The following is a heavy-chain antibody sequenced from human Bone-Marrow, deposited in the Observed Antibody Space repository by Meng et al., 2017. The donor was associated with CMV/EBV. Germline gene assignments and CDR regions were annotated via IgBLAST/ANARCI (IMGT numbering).Heavy chain of an antibody. D-gene: IGHD2-15*01. CDR2: ISWNSGSI. CDR1: GFTFDDYA. J-gene: IGHJ6*02. V-gene: IGHV3-9*03. CDR3: AKDIGRGGSSAKYYYYYGMDV. Sequence: SLKISCAASGFTFDDYAMHWVRQAPGKGLEWVSGISWNSGSIGYADSVKGRFTISRDNAKNSLYLQMNSLRAEDMALYYCAKDIGRGGSSAKYYYYYGMDVWGQGTTVTSP.